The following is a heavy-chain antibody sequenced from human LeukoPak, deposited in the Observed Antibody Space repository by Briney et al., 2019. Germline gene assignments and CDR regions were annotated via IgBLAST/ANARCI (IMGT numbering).Heavy chain of an antibody. CDR2: IGTRSNPI. CDR1: GFSFSDFY. J-gene: IGHJ4*02. D-gene: IGHD1-26*01. CDR3: AREARGSGRDFDY. V-gene: IGHV3-11*01. Sequence: GGSLRLSCAAPGFSFSDFYMSWIRQAPGMGLEWIAYIGTRSNPIYYADSVKGRVTISRDDAKNSLYLQMNSLRDEDTAVYFCAREARGSGRDFDYWGQGILVTVSS.